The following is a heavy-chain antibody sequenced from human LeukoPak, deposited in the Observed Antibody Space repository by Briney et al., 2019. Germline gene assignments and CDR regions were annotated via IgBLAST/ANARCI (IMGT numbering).Heavy chain of an antibody. CDR1: GGSISSSNW. D-gene: IGHD3-22*01. V-gene: IGHV4-4*02. CDR3: ARSGDYYDSSGYGPFDAFDI. J-gene: IGHJ3*02. CDR2: IYHSGST. Sequence: PSETLSLTCAVSGGSISSSNWWSWVRQPPGKGLEWIGEIYHSGSTNYNPSLKSRVTISVDKSKNQFSLKLSSVTAADTAVYYCARSGDYYDSSGYGPFDAFDIWGQGTMVTVSS.